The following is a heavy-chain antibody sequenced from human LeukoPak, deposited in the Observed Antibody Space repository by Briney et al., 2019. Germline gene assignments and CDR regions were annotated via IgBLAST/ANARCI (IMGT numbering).Heavy chain of an antibody. CDR2: ISYDGNNK. Sequence: GGSLRLSCAASGFTFNSYALHWVRQAPGKGLEWVAVISYDGNNKNYADSVKGRFTISRDDSKNTLYLQMNSLRVKDTAVYYCARVYRGGRHYYFDQWGQGTLVTVSS. CDR1: GFTFNSYA. CDR3: ARVYRGGRHYYFDQ. J-gene: IGHJ4*02. V-gene: IGHV3-30-3*01. D-gene: IGHD2-15*01.